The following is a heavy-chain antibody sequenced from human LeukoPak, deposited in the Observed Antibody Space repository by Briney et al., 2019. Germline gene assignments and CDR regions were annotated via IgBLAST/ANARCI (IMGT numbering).Heavy chain of an antibody. Sequence: GGSLRLSCAASGFTFSSYWMSWVRQAPGKGLEWVANIKQDGSEKYYVDSVKGRFTISRDNAKNSLYLQMNSLRAEDTAVYYCARAPPSWYYGSGSSEPGAFDIWGQGTMVTVSS. D-gene: IGHD3-10*01. J-gene: IGHJ3*02. CDR2: IKQDGSEK. V-gene: IGHV3-7*01. CDR3: ARAPPSWYYGSGSSEPGAFDI. CDR1: GFTFSSYW.